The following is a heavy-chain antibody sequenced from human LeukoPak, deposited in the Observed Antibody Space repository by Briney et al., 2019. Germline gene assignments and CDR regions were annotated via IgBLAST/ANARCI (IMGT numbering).Heavy chain of an antibody. J-gene: IGHJ4*02. CDR3: ASGVNCGGDCYQPIDY. Sequence: ASVNVSCRASGYTFTSYYMHWVRQAPGQGLEWMGIINPSGGSTSYAQKFQGRVTMTRDTSTSTVYMELSSLRSEDTAVYYCASGVNCGGDCYQPIDYWGQGTLVTVSS. CDR1: GYTFTSYY. CDR2: INPSGGST. D-gene: IGHD2-21*02. V-gene: IGHV1-46*01.